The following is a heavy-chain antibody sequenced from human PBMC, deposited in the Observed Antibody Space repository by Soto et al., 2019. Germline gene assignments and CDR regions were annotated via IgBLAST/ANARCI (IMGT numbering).Heavy chain of an antibody. CDR2: IWYDGSYK. V-gene: IGHV3-33*01. J-gene: IGHJ4*02. CDR3: ARQDMVSYYCDS. D-gene: IGHD2-8*01. Sequence: QVQLVESGGGVVQPGRSLRLSCAASGFTFSNHGMHWVRQAPGKGLEWVAVIWYDGSYKYYADSVKGRFTISRDNSKNTLYLQMNSLRAEGTALYYCARQDMVSYYCDSWGQGTLVTVSS. CDR1: GFTFSNHG.